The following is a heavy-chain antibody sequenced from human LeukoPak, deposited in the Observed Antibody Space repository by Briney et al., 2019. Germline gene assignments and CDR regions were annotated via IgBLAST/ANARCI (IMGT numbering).Heavy chain of an antibody. CDR2: INHSGST. D-gene: IGHD2-15*01. CDR1: GGSISSSGYY. CDR3: ARKVAAKRAFDI. V-gene: IGHV4-39*07. J-gene: IGHJ3*02. Sequence: PSETLSLTCIVSGGSISSSGYYWSWIRQPPGKGLEWIGEINHSGSTNYNPSLKSRVTISVDTSKNQFSLKLSSVTAADTAVYYCARKVAAKRAFDIWGQGTMVTVSS.